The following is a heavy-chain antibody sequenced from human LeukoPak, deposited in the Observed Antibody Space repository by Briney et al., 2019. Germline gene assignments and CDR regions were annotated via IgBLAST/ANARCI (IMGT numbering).Heavy chain of an antibody. D-gene: IGHD3-10*01. Sequence: ASVKVSCKASGYTLTSYGISWVRQAPGQGLEWMGWISAYNGNTNYAQKLQGRVTMTTDTSTSTAYMELRSLRSDDTAVYYCARDTLWFGEECIDYWGQGTLVTVSS. CDR2: ISAYNGNT. J-gene: IGHJ4*02. CDR3: ARDTLWFGEECIDY. V-gene: IGHV1-18*01. CDR1: GYTLTSYG.